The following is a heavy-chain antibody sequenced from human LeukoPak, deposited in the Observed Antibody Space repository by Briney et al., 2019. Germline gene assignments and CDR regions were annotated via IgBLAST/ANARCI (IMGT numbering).Heavy chain of an antibody. Sequence: SVKVSCKASGGTFSSYAISWVRQAPGQGLEWMGRIIPIFGTANYAQKFQGRVTITADKSTSTAYMELSGLRSEDTAVYYCARDHRNWFDPWGQGTLVTVSS. D-gene: IGHD1-14*01. J-gene: IGHJ5*02. V-gene: IGHV1-69*06. CDR1: GGTFSSYA. CDR3: ARDHRNWFDP. CDR2: IIPIFGTA.